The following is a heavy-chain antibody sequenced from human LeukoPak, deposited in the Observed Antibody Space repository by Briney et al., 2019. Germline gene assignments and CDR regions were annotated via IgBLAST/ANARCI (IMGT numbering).Heavy chain of an antibody. V-gene: IGHV3-13*01. D-gene: IGHD6-19*01. J-gene: IGHJ4*02. Sequence: GGSLRLSCAASGFTFSTYDMHWVRQPAGKGLEWVSTIGADAETYYPGSVRGRFTITRDNSKNTLYLQMNSLRAEDSAVYYCAKATFIVVAGTVIDNWGQGTLVTVSS. CDR2: IGADAET. CDR3: AKATFIVVAGTVIDN. CDR1: GFTFSTYD.